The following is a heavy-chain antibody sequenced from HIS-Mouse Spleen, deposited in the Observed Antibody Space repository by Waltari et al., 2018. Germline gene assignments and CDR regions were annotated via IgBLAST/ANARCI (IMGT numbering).Heavy chain of an antibody. D-gene: IGHD3-3*01. CDR3: ARDKGYYDFWSGYPFDY. CDR2: IIPILGIA. CDR1: GGTFSSYA. J-gene: IGHJ4*02. V-gene: IGHV1-69*04. Sequence: QVQLVQSGAEVKKPGSSVKVSCKASGGTFSSYAISWVRQAPGQGLEWMGRIIPILGIANSAKKFKGRVTITADKSTSTAYMELSSLRSEDTAVYYCARDKGYYDFWSGYPFDYWGQGTLVTVSS.